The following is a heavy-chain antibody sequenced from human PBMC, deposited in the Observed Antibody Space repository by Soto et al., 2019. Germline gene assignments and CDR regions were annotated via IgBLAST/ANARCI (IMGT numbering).Heavy chain of an antibody. V-gene: IGHV1-58*02. CDR3: AAVWVNYDILTGPPHFDY. CDR2: IVVGSGNT. CDR1: GYTFTSYY. D-gene: IGHD3-9*01. J-gene: IGHJ4*02. Sequence: ASVKVSCQASGYTFTSYYMHWVRQAPGQRLEWIGWIVVGSGNTNYAQKFQERVTITRDMSTSTAYMELSSLRSEGTAVYYCAAVWVNYDILTGPPHFDYWGQGTLVTVSS.